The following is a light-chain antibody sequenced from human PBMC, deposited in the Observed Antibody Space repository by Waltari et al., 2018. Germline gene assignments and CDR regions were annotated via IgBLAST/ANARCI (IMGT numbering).Light chain of an antibody. CDR2: YAS. CDR1: QSIGSG. J-gene: IGKJ1*01. V-gene: IGKV6-21*01. Sequence: EIVLTQYPDFQSVTPKEKVTITCRASQSIGSGLHWYQQKPDQSPKLLIKYASQSFSGVPSRFSGSGSGTDFTLKISRVEAEDVGVYYCMQAIQARTFGQGTKVEVK. CDR3: MQAIQART.